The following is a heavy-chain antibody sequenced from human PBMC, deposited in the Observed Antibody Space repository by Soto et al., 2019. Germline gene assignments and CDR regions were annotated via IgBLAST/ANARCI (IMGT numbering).Heavy chain of an antibody. V-gene: IGHV1-69*02. Sequence: QVHLMQSGTEVKKPGSSVKVSCKASGGTFSSYPISWVRQAPGQGLEWMGRIIPILGLPNYGQKFQGRVTIIADISTSTAYMELSNLRSQVTTVYYGAIFADYFSLHFWGQGTRVAVSS. J-gene: IGHJ3*01. D-gene: IGHD4-17*01. CDR2: IIPILGLP. CDR3: AIFADYFSLHF. CDR1: GGTFSSYP.